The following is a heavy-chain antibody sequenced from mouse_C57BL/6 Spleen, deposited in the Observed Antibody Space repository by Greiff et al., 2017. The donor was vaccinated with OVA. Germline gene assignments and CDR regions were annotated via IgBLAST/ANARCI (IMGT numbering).Heavy chain of an antibody. CDR2: IYPGSGNT. J-gene: IGHJ2*01. CDR1: GYSFTSYY. D-gene: IGHD1-1*01. Sequence: QVQLKESGPELVKPGASVKISCKASGYSFTSYYIHWVKQRPGQGLEWIGWIYPGSGNTKYNEKFKGKATLTADTSSSTAYMQLSSLTSEDSAVYYCARGRRSTVVATNYFDYWGQGTTLTVSS. V-gene: IGHV1-66*01. CDR3: ARGRRSTVVATNYFDY.